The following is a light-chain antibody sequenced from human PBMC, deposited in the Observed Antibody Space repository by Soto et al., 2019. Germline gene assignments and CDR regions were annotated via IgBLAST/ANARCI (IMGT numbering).Light chain of an antibody. J-gene: IGKJ2*01. CDR1: QTVRNNY. CDR3: QHYGGPVGYT. V-gene: IGKV3-20*01. CDR2: GAS. Sequence: EIVLTQSPSTVSLSPGDRAALSCRASQTVRNNYVAWYQQKPGQAPKLLIYGASSRATDIPGRFSGSGSGTDFALTISRLEPEDFAVYYCQHYGGPVGYTFGQGTKLEIE.